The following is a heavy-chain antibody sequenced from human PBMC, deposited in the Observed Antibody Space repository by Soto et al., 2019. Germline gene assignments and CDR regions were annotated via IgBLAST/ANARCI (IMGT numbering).Heavy chain of an antibody. CDR2: INPSGGST. D-gene: IGHD1-1*01. Sequence: QVQLVQSGAEVKKPGASVKVSCKASGDTFTSYYMHWVRQAPGQGLEWMGIINPSGGSTSYAQKFQGRVTMTRDTSTSTVYMELSSLRSEDTAVYYCAREVGEDGYNSHFDYWGQGTLVTVSS. V-gene: IGHV1-46*01. J-gene: IGHJ4*02. CDR3: AREVGEDGYNSHFDY. CDR1: GDTFTSYY.